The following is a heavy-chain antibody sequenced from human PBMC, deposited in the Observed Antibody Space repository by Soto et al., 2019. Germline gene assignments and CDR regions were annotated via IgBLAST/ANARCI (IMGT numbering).Heavy chain of an antibody. V-gene: IGHV3-23*01. Sequence: GGSLRLSCAASGFTFSSYAMSWVRQAPGKGLEWVSAISGSGGSTYYADSVKGRFTISRDNSKNTLYLQMNSLRAEDTAVYYCAKARTMIVVVPDDYWGQGTLVTVSS. CDR2: ISGSGGST. J-gene: IGHJ4*02. D-gene: IGHD3-22*01. CDR1: GFTFSSYA. CDR3: AKARTMIVVVPDDY.